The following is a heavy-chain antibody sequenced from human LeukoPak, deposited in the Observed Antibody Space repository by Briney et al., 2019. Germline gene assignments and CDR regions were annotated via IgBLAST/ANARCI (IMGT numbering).Heavy chain of an antibody. CDR1: GFTFSSYS. D-gene: IGHD3-10*01. Sequence: GGSLRLSCAASGFTFSSYSMNWVRQAPGKGLEWVSYISSSSSTIYYADSVKGRFTISRDNAKSSLYLQMNSLRAEDTAVYYCARDRGFGVFDYWGQGTLVTVSS. CDR2: ISSSSSTI. J-gene: IGHJ4*02. CDR3: ARDRGFGVFDY. V-gene: IGHV3-48*01.